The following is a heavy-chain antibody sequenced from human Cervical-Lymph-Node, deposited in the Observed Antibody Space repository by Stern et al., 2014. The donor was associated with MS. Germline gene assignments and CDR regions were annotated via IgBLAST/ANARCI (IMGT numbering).Heavy chain of an antibody. V-gene: IGHV4-39*01. Sequence: QVQLQESGPGLVKPSETLSLTCTVSGGSISSSSYYWGWIRQPPGKGLEWIGSIYYSGSTYYNPSLKSRVIISVDAAKTQFSLKLSSVTAADTAVYYCARHKGSGLRNFDYWGQGTLVTVSS. D-gene: IGHD6-19*01. CDR1: GGSISSSSYY. J-gene: IGHJ4*02. CDR3: ARHKGSGLRNFDY. CDR2: IYYSGST.